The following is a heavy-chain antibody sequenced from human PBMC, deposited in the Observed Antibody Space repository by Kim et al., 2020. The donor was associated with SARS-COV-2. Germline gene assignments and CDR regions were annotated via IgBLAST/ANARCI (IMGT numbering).Heavy chain of an antibody. Sequence: ASVKVSCKASGYTFTSYYMHWVRQAPGQGLEWMGIINPSGGSTSYAQKFQGRVTMTRDTSTSTVYMELSSLRSEDTAVYYCARGSDYAARYSSSWWSWFDPWGQGTLVTVSS. CDR1: GYTFTSYY. V-gene: IGHV1-46*01. D-gene: IGHD6-13*01. J-gene: IGHJ5*02. CDR3: ARGSDYAARYSSSWWSWFDP. CDR2: INPSGGST.